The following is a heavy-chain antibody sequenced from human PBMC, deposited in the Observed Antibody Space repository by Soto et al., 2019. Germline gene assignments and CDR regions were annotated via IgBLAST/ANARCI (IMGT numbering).Heavy chain of an antibody. J-gene: IGHJ4*02. V-gene: IGHV3-21*01. CDR3: ARDNARGDYSIDY. D-gene: IGHD4-17*01. CDR1: GFTFSSYA. CDR2: ITCSSSYK. Sequence: PGGSLRLSCAASGFTFSSYAMHWVRQAPGKGLERVAAITCSSSYKYYADSVKGRFTISRDNSKNSLYLQMNSLRAEDTAVYHCARDNARGDYSIDYWGQGTLVTVSS.